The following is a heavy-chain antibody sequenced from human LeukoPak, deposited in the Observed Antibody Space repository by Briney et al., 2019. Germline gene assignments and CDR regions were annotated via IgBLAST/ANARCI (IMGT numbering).Heavy chain of an antibody. CDR3: ARRIAAGEIDY. V-gene: IGHV3-7*01. CDR1: GFPFSSYW. Sequence: PGGSLRLSCAASGFPFSSYWMSWVRQAPGKGLEWVANIKQDGSEKYYVDSVKGRFTISRDNAKNSLYLQMNSLRAEDTAVYYCARRIAAGEIDYWGQGTLVTVSS. J-gene: IGHJ4*02. CDR2: IKQDGSEK. D-gene: IGHD6-13*01.